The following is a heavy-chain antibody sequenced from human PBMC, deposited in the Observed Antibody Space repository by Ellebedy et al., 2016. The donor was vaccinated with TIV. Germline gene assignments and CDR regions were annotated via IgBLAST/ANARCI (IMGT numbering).Heavy chain of an antibody. V-gene: IGHV1-18*01. D-gene: IGHD4-17*01. J-gene: IGHJ6*02. Sequence: ASVKVSCKASGYTFTSYSIIWVRQAPGQGLDWVGWISLYNGNTNYAQNLQGRVTITADESTGTAYMELSSLRYEDTAVYYCARGAVDYGDDETESDYYGMDVWGQGTTVTVSS. CDR2: ISLYNGNT. CDR1: GYTFTSYS. CDR3: ARGAVDYGDDETESDYYGMDV.